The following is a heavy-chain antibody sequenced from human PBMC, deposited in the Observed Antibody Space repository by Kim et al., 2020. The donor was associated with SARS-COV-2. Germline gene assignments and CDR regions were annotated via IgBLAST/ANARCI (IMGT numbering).Heavy chain of an antibody. V-gene: IGHV4-31*03. CDR1: GGSISSGGYY. J-gene: IGHJ4*02. D-gene: IGHD2-21*01. CDR2: IYYSGST. CDR3: ARMGRNKKFPFDY. Sequence: SETLSRTCTVSGGSISSGGYYWSWIRQHPGKGLEWIGYIYYSGSTYYNPSLKSRVTISVDTSKNQFSLKLSSVTAADTAVYYCARMGRNKKFPFDYWGQGTLVTVSS.